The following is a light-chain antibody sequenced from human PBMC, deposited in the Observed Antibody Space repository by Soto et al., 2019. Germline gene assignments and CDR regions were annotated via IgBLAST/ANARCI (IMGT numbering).Light chain of an antibody. Sequence: DIQLTQSPPTLSASVGDRVTITCRASQSIRYYLAWYQQMPGKAPQLLIYGASSLQSGVPSRFSGSGSGTEFTLTISSLQPDDFATYFGQHHNSYSQTFGQGTKVEIK. CDR1: QSIRYY. J-gene: IGKJ1*01. CDR2: GAS. V-gene: IGKV1-5*01. CDR3: QHHNSYSQT.